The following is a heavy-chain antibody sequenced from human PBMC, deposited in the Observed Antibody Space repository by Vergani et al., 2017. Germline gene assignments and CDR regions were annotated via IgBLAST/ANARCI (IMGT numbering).Heavy chain of an antibody. J-gene: IGHJ4*02. CDR3: ARGVDIVATSFDY. CDR2: IYYSGST. CDR1: GGSISSYY. D-gene: IGHD5-12*01. Sequence: QVQLQESGPGLVKPSETLSLTCTVSGGSISSYYWSWIRQPPGKGLEWIGYIYYSGSTNYNPSLKSRVTMSVDTSKNQFSLKLSSVTAADTAVYYCARGVDIVATSFDYWGQGTLVTVSS. V-gene: IGHV4-59*08.